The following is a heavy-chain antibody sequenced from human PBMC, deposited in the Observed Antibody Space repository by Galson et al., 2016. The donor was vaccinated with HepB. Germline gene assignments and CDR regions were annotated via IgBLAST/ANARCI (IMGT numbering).Heavy chain of an antibody. D-gene: IGHD3-10*01. CDR3: ARGQGGFEGVVH. Sequence: SLRLSCAGSGFRFSDYRMNWFRRAPGKGLEWISSLDGSGTWQHSSESLKGRFTISSDNGGNTLFLQMNSLTPQDTAVYCCARGQGGFEGVVHWGQGTLVTVS. J-gene: IGHJ1*01. V-gene: IGHV3-21*01. CDR2: LDGSGTWQ. CDR1: GFRFSDYR.